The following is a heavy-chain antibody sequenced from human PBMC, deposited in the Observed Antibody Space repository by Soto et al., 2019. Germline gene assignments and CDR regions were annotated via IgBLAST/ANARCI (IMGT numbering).Heavy chain of an antibody. J-gene: IGHJ5*02. CDR1: GYTFTGYF. V-gene: IGHV1-2*02. CDR3: ARGGGTILAPLP. CDR2: INPNSGAT. Sequence: ASVKVSCKASGYTFTGYFIHWVRQAPGQGLEWMGWINPNSGATKYAQKFQGRVTLTRDTSINTAHMEMNILRSDDTAVYYCARGGGTILAPLPWGQGTLVTVSS. D-gene: IGHD3-10*01.